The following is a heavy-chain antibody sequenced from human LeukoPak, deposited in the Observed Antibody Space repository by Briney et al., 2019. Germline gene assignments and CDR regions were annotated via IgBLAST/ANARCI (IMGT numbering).Heavy chain of an antibody. D-gene: IGHD5-18*01. CDR2: ISGSGGST. V-gene: IGHV3-23*01. J-gene: IGHJ4*02. CDR3: AKLGSAMVLYYFDY. Sequence: GASLRLSCAASRFTFSSYAMSWARQAPGKGLEWVSAISGSGGSTYYADSVKGRFTISRDNSKNTLYLQMNSLRAEDTAVYYCAKLGSAMVLYYFDYWGQGTLVTVSS. CDR1: RFTFSSYA.